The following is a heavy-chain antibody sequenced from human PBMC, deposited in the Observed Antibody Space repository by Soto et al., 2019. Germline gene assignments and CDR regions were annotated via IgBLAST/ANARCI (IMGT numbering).Heavy chain of an antibody. D-gene: IGHD1-26*01. CDR2: INHSGST. CDR3: ARIGAPDAFDI. CDR1: GGSFSGYY. Sequence: KTSETLSLTCAVYGGSFSGYYWSWIRQPPGKGLEWIGEINHSGSTNYNPSLKSRVTVSVDTSKNQFSLKLSSVTAADTAVYYCARIGAPDAFDIWGQGTMVTVSS. V-gene: IGHV4-34*01. J-gene: IGHJ3*02.